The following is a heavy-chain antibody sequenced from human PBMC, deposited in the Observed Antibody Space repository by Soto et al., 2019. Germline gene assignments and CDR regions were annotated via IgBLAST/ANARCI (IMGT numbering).Heavy chain of an antibody. Sequence: VKVSCKASGGTFSSYSISWVRQAPGQGLEWMGGIIPIFGTANYAQKFQGRVTITADESTSTAYTELSSLRSEDTAVYYCAREHLYYDSSGYYRMYYGMDVWGQGTTVTVSS. CDR2: IIPIFGTA. J-gene: IGHJ6*02. CDR1: GGTFSSYS. V-gene: IGHV1-69*01. D-gene: IGHD3-22*01. CDR3: AREHLYYDSSGYYRMYYGMDV.